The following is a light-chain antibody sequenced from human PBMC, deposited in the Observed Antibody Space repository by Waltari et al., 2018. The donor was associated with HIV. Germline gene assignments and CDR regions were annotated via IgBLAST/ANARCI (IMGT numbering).Light chain of an antibody. V-gene: IGLV3-1*01. CDR2: QDS. J-gene: IGLJ1*01. CDR1: DLGNKS. CDR3: QTWDSNTVL. Sequence: SFELTQSPSVSVSPGQSATTTCSGEDLGNKSTSWYQQKSGQSPLLVIYQDSRRPSRIPERFSGSNSGNTATLTISGTQPLDEADYYCQTWDSNTVLFGTGTKVTVL.